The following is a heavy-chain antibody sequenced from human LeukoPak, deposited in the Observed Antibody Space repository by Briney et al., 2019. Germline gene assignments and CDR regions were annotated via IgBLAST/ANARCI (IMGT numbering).Heavy chain of an antibody. CDR1: GGSISSSGYY. CDR2: IYYSGST. J-gene: IGHJ6*03. V-gene: IGHV4-39*01. Sequence: SETLSLTCSVSGGSISSSGYYWNWIRQPPGKGLEWVGSIYYSGSTYYNSSLKSRVTISEDTSKNRFSLMLTSVTAADTAVYYCARQVSDYFYYYIDVWGEGTTVIVSS. CDR3: ARQVSDYFYYYIDV.